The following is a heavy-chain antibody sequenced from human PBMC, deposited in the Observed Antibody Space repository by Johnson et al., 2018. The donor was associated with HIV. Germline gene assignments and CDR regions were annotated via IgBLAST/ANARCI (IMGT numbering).Heavy chain of an antibody. CDR2: ISYDGSNK. D-gene: IGHD6-13*01. V-gene: IGHV3-30-3*01. J-gene: IGHJ3*02. Sequence: QMLLVESGGGVVQPGRSLRLSCAASGFTFSSYAMHWVRQAPGKRLEWVAVISYDGSNKYYADSVKGRFTISRDDSKNTLYLQMNSLKTEDTAVYYCTGSSSDAFDIWGQGTMVTVSS. CDR1: GFTFSSYA. CDR3: TGSSSDAFDI.